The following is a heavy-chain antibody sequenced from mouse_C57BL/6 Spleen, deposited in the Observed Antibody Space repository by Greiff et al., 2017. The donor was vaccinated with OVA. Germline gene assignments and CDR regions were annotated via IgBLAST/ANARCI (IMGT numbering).Heavy chain of an antibody. CDR3: ARGIGSWGY. CDR2: INPSNGGT. Sequence: QVQLQQSGTELVKPGASVKLSCKASGYTFTSYWLHWVKQRPGQGLEWIGNINPSNGGTNYNEKFKSKATLAVDKSSSTAYIQLSSLAAEDSAVYYGARGIGSWGYWGQGTTLTVSS. J-gene: IGHJ2*01. V-gene: IGHV1-53*01. D-gene: IGHD1-1*01. CDR1: GYTFTSYW.